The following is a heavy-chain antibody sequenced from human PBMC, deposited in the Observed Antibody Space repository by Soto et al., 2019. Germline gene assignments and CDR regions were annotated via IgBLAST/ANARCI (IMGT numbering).Heavy chain of an antibody. D-gene: IGHD2-21*01. J-gene: IGHJ6*03. CDR3: AKSLVFVDHGYMDV. CDR1: GGRFTSYI. CDR2: SIPIQGTA. Sequence: HVQLVQSGAEVKKPGSSVKVSCEASGGRFTSYIFTWVRQAPGQGLEWMGRSIPIQGTADYALKFQDRVTMTADKSTNTVHMEMRSLRPDDTAVYYCAKSLVFVDHGYMDVWGKGTTVTVSS. V-gene: IGHV1-69*08.